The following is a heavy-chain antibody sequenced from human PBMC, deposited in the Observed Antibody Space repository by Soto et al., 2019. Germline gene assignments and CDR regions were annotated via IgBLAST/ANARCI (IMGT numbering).Heavy chain of an antibody. CDR3: TTYHGDYNFDH. J-gene: IGHJ5*02. V-gene: IGHV1-24*01. D-gene: IGHD4-17*01. Sequence: QVQLVQSGAEVKKPGASVNVSCKVSGYTLNEVAMHWVRQAPGKGLEWLGGFDPDEAETIYAQHFQGRVTMTEDTSTDTVYMELSSLRSEDTALYFSTTYHGDYNFDHWGQGNLVTVSS. CDR1: GYTLNEVA. CDR2: FDPDEAET.